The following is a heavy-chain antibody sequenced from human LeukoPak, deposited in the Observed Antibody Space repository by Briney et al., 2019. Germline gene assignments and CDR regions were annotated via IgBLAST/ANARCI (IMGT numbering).Heavy chain of an antibody. Sequence: GASVKVSCKASGYTFTGYYMHWVRQAPGQGLEWMGWINPNSGGTNYAQKFQGRVTMTRDTSISTAYMELSRLRSDDTAVYYCARASYSYGYYFDYWGQGTLVTVSS. CDR3: ARASYSYGYYFDY. CDR2: INPNSGGT. CDR1: GYTFTGYY. V-gene: IGHV1-2*02. D-gene: IGHD5-18*01. J-gene: IGHJ4*02.